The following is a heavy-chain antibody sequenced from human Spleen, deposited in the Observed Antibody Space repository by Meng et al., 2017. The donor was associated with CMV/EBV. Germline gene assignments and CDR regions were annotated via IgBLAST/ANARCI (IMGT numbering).Heavy chain of an antibody. CDR1: GFSVGTNY. V-gene: IGHV3-7*01. CDR2: IKQDGSEK. Sequence: LSLTCAASGFSVGTNYMSWVRQPPGKGLEWVANIKQDGSEKYYVDSVKGRFTISGDNAKNSLYLQMNGLRAEDTAVYYCARGRTGLFDYWGQGTLVTVSS. CDR3: ARGRTGLFDY. D-gene: IGHD3/OR15-3a*01. J-gene: IGHJ4*02.